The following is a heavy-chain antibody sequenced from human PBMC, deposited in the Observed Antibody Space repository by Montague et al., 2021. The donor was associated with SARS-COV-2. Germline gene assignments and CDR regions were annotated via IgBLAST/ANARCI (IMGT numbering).Heavy chain of an antibody. V-gene: IGHV4-59*08. CDR1: GGSFRDYA. CDR3: AGRLPQYTSGWYFDQ. J-gene: IGHJ4*02. D-gene: IGHD6-19*01. Sequence: SETLSLTCDFAGGSFRDYAWSWIRQPPGKRLEWIGYLSYSGRPIYNPSLESRVSISVDTSKNQFSLQLRSVIAADTAVYYCAGRLPQYTSGWYFDQWGQGTLVAVSS. CDR2: LSYSGRP.